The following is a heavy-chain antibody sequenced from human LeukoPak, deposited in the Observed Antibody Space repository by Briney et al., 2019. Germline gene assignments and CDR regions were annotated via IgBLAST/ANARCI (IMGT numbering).Heavy chain of an antibody. J-gene: IGHJ6*03. D-gene: IGHD3-16*01. CDR2: IYYSGST. CDR1: GGSISSYY. Sequence: SETLSLTCTVSGGSISSYYWSWIRRPPGKGLEWIGYIYYSGSTNYNPSLKSRVTISVDTSKNQFSLKLSSVTAADTAVYYCAREGWDGGYYMDVWGKGTTVTVSS. V-gene: IGHV4-59*01. CDR3: AREGWDGGYYMDV.